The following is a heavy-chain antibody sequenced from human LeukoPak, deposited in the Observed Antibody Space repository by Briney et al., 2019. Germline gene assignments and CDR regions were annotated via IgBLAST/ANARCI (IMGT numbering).Heavy chain of an antibody. V-gene: IGHV4-30-4*08. CDR2: IYYSGST. CDR3: ARDILHYDSSGYSPGAFDI. J-gene: IGHJ3*02. D-gene: IGHD3-22*01. CDR1: GGSISSGDYY. Sequence: SETLSLTCTVSGGSISSGDYYWSWIRQPPGKGLEWIGYIYYSGSTYYNPSLKSRVTISVDTSKNQFSLKLSSVTAADTAVYYCARDILHYDSSGYSPGAFDIWGQGTMVTVSS.